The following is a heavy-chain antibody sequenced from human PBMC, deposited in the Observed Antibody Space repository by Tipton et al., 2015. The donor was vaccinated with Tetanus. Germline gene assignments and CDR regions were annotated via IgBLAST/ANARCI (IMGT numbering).Heavy chain of an antibody. J-gene: IGHJ6*02. Sequence: SLRLSCAASGFTVSSNYMSWVRQAPGKGLEWVSVIYSGGSTYYADSVKGRFTISRDNSKNTRYLQMNSLRAEDTAVYYCARGRIGIGKYGRDVWGQGTTVTVSS. CDR1: GFTVSSNY. CDR2: IYSGGST. D-gene: IGHD1-26*01. V-gene: IGHV3-53*01. CDR3: ARGRIGIGKYGRDV.